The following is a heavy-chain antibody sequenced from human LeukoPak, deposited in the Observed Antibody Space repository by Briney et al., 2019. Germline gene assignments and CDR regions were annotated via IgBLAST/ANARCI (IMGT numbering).Heavy chain of an antibody. CDR3: ARTYYYDNSAENWFDP. CDR1: GYTFTTYD. CDR2: MNPNTGNT. D-gene: IGHD3-22*01. Sequence: ASVKVSCKASGYTFTTYDIAWVRQAARQGLEWMGWMNPNTGNTGYAQRFQGRVAMTRDTSISTAYMELTSLRSEDTAVYYCARTYYYDNSAENWFDPWGQGTLVTVSS. V-gene: IGHV1-8*01. J-gene: IGHJ5*02.